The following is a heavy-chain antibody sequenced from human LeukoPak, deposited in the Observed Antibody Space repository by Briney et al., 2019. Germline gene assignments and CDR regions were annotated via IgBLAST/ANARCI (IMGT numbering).Heavy chain of an antibody. D-gene: IGHD3-22*01. V-gene: IGHV1-46*01. CDR2: INPSGLWS. CDR3: ARDFSEDDRGWWLDP. CDR1: GCTFTTHY. J-gene: IGHJ5*02. Sequence: GASVKVSCKASGCTFTTHYMHRVRQAPGQGLEWMGVINPSGLWSSSAQKFQGRVTMTRDTSTSTDYMELRSLRSDDTAIYYCARDFSEDDRGWWLDPWGQGTLVTVSS.